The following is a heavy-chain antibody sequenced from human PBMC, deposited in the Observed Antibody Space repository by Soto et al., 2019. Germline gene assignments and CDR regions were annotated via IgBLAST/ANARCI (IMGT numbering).Heavy chain of an antibody. Sequence: PGGSLRLSCAASGFTFSDYYMSWIRQAPGKGLEYISYISNGGSFIYYADSVKGRFTISRDTAKTSLYLQMNNLRADDTAVYYCVRVLKSIGWDNDVFDIWGQGTMVTVSS. V-gene: IGHV3-11*04. CDR2: ISNGGSFI. CDR1: GFTFSDYY. D-gene: IGHD6-19*01. CDR3: VRVLKSIGWDNDVFDI. J-gene: IGHJ3*02.